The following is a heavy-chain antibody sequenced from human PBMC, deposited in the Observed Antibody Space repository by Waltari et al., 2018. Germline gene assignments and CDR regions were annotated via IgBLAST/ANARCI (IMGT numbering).Heavy chain of an antibody. V-gene: IGHV3-33*01. CDR2: IWHEGSKT. Sequence: QEQLVESGGHVVQPGRYLRLSCAASGFRFRTHGFHWVRQAPGKGLEWRALIWHEGSKTDYRDAVRGRVTGSRDDSKSTIDLQMNSLRAEDTAVYFCARDAALGRLDLWGPGTLVTVSS. J-gene: IGHJ5*02. CDR3: ARDAALGRLDL. D-gene: IGHD6-13*01. CDR1: GFRFRTHG.